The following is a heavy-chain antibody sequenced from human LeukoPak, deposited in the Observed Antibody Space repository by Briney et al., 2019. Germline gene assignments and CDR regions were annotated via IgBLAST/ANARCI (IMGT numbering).Heavy chain of an antibody. J-gene: IGHJ4*02. Sequence: GGSLRLSCAASGFTFSSYGMHWVRQAPGKVLEWVAVISYDGSNKYYADSVKGRFTISRDNSKNTLYLQMNSLRAEDTAVYYCARAPSYYDFWSGSAALDYWGQGTLVTVSS. CDR1: GFTFSSYG. CDR3: ARAPSYYDFWSGSAALDY. V-gene: IGHV3-30*03. D-gene: IGHD3-3*01. CDR2: ISYDGSNK.